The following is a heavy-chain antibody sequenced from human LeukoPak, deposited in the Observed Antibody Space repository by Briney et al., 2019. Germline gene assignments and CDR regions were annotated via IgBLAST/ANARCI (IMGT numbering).Heavy chain of an antibody. CDR1: GFTFRNYA. CDR3: VKGYNWNDVSPDAFDI. D-gene: IGHD1-20*01. J-gene: IGHJ3*02. V-gene: IGHV3-23*01. CDR2: IGGSADTT. Sequence: PGGSLRLSCAASGFTFRNYAMSWVRQAPGKGLEWVSAIGGSADTTYYADSVKGRFTISKDTSKDTLCLQMNTLRAEDTAVYCCVKGYNWNDVSPDAFDIWGQGTMVTVSS.